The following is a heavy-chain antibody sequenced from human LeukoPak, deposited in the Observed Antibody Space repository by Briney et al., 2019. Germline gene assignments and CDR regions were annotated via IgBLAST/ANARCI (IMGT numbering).Heavy chain of an antibody. CDR1: GLSFNSCG. J-gene: IGHJ4*02. Sequence: GRSLRLSCAASGLSFNSCGMHWVRQAPGKGLEWVAVISSDGSNKYYADSVKGRFTISRDNSKNTRSLQMNSLRTEDTAVFYCAKGSGGSGSFYNHFDCWGQGTLVTVSS. CDR3: AKGSGGSGSFYNHFDC. CDR2: ISSDGSNK. D-gene: IGHD3-10*01. V-gene: IGHV3-30*18.